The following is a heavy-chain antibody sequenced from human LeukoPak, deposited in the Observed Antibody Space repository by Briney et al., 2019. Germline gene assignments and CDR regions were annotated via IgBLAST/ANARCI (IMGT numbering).Heavy chain of an antibody. J-gene: IGHJ5*02. V-gene: IGHV3-7*03. CDR1: GFTFSSYA. CDR3: ARGYDFWSAINWFDP. CDR2: IKQGGSEK. Sequence: PGGSLRLSCAASGFTFSSYAMSWVRQAPGKGLEWVANIKQGGSEKYYVDSVKGRFTISRDNAKNSLFLQMNSLRAEDTAVYYCARGYDFWSAINWFDPWGQGTLVTVSS. D-gene: IGHD3-3*01.